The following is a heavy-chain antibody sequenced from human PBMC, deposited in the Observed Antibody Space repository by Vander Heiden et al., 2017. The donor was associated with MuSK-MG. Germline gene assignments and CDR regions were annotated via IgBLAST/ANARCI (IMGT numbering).Heavy chain of an antibody. V-gene: IGHV5-51*01. J-gene: IGHJ4*02. CDR3: ARHDVKYGGRLAAD. Sequence: EVQLVPSGAELKKPGESLKISCPGSGYTFRNYWLGWVRHMPGKGLEWMGIIYPGDSDTRYSPSCQGQVTISADKSINTTYLLWSSLKASDTATYYCARHDVKYGGRLAADWGQGTLVTVSS. CDR2: IYPGDSDT. CDR1: GYTFRNYW. D-gene: IGHD1-26*01.